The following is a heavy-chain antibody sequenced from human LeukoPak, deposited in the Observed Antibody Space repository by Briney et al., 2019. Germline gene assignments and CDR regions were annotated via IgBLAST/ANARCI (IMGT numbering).Heavy chain of an antibody. CDR3: AKGTYGSGSYYNS. V-gene: IGHV3-23*01. Sequence: GGSLRLSCAASGFAFSSYAMSWVRQAPGKGLEWVSAISGSGGSTYYADSVKGRFTISRDNSKNTLYLQMNSLRAEDTAVYYCAKGTYGSGSYYNSWGQGTLVTVSS. CDR2: ISGSGGST. CDR1: GFAFSSYA. J-gene: IGHJ4*02. D-gene: IGHD3-10*01.